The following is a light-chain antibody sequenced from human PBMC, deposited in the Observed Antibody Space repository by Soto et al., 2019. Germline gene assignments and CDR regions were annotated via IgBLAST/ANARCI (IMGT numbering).Light chain of an antibody. CDR3: QQRSNWPT. CDR2: DAS. J-gene: IGKJ1*01. Sequence: EIVLTHSPATLSLSPGERATLSVRASQSVSSYLAWYQQKPGQAPRLLIYDASNRATGIPARFSGSGSGTDFTLTISSLEPEDFAVYYCQQRSNWPTFGQGTKVDIK. CDR1: QSVSSY. V-gene: IGKV3-11*01.